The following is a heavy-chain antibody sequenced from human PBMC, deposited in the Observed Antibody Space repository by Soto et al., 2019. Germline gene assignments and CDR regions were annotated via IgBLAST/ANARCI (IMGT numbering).Heavy chain of an antibody. D-gene: IGHD2-2*01. CDR3: ARRGYCSSTSCYGNYYYGMDV. CDR1: GGTFSSYA. Sequence: SVKVSCKASGGTFSSYAISWVRQAPGQGLEWMGGIIPIFGTANYAQKFRGRATITADESTSTAYMELSSLRSEDTAVYYCARRGYCSSTSCYGNYYYGMDVWGQGTTVTVSS. J-gene: IGHJ6*02. CDR2: IIPIFGTA. V-gene: IGHV1-69*13.